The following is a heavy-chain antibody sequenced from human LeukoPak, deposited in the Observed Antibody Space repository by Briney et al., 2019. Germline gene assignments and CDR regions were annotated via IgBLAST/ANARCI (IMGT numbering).Heavy chain of an antibody. Sequence: SETLSLTCTVSGGSISSYYWSWIRQPPGKGLEWIGYIYYSGSTNYTPSLKSRVTISVDTSKNQFSLKLSSVTAADTAVYYCARDPHLDYWGQGTQVTVSS. CDR3: ARDPHLDY. CDR1: GGSISSYY. V-gene: IGHV4-59*01. J-gene: IGHJ4*02. CDR2: IYYSGST.